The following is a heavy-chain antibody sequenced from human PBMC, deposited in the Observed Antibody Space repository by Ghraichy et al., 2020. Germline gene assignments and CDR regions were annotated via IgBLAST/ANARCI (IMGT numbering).Heavy chain of an antibody. CDR1: GFTFRTYA. D-gene: IGHD3-3*01. V-gene: IGHV3-23*01. J-gene: IGHJ4*02. CDR2: ISYSGDST. CDR3: ARVIWSDRYFDY. Sequence: GGSLRLSCAASGFTFRTYAMSWVRQAPGKGLEWVSIISYSGDSTDYADFVRGRFTISRDNSKNTLFLQMNRLRAEDTAVYYCARVIWSDRYFDYWGQGTQVTVSS.